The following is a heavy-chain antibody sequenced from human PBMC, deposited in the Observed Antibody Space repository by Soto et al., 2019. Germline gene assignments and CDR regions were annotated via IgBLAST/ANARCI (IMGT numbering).Heavy chain of an antibody. D-gene: IGHD3-10*01. V-gene: IGHV4-34*09. Sequence: LSLTFVFAGRSLIDDFCSWIRQPPGKALEWIGEINHLGSTYYNPSLKSRVTISVDTSKNQFSLKLSSVTAADTAVYYCARSMVRGVTDYWGQGTLVTVSS. J-gene: IGHJ4*02. CDR3: ARSMVRGVTDY. CDR1: GRSLIDDF. CDR2: INHLGST.